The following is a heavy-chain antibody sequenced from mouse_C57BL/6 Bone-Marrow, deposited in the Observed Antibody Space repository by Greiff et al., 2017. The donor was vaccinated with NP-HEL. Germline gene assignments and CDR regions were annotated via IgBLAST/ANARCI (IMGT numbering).Heavy chain of an antibody. CDR3: AGGYGYDVGYYAMDY. V-gene: IGHV1-22*01. D-gene: IGHD2-2*01. J-gene: IGHJ4*01. CDR2: INPNNGGT. Sequence: VQLQQSGPALVKPGASVKMSCKASGYTFTDYNMHWVKQSHGKSLEWIGYINPNNGGTSYNQKFKGKATLTVNKSSRTAYMELRSLTSEDSAVYYCAGGYGYDVGYYAMDYCGQGASVTASS. CDR1: GYTFTDYN.